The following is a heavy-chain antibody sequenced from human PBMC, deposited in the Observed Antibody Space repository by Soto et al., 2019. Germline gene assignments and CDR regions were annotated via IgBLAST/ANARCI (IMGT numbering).Heavy chain of an antibody. Sequence: GGSLRLSCAASGFHFSRHGVHWVRQAPGRGLEWVAVIWSDGSKEYYADSVKGRFSISRDNSKNTVSLQMNSLRSEDTAVYYCERDNVWPGNGLDVWGQGTTVTVSS. CDR3: ERDNVWPGNGLDV. V-gene: IGHV3-33*01. J-gene: IGHJ6*02. CDR1: GFHFSRHG. D-gene: IGHD3-16*01. CDR2: IWSDGSKE.